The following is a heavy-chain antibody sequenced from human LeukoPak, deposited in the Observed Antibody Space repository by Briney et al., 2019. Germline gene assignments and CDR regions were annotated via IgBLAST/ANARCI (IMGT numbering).Heavy chain of an antibody. Sequence: SETLSLTCAVYGGSFSGYYWSWIRQPPGKGLEWIGEINHSGSTNYNPSLKSRVTILVDTSKNQFSLKLSSVTAADTAVYYCARGLYYDFWSGSGLDYWGQGTLVTVSS. J-gene: IGHJ4*02. V-gene: IGHV4-34*01. CDR2: INHSGST. CDR3: ARGLYYDFWSGSGLDY. D-gene: IGHD3-3*01. CDR1: GGSFSGYY.